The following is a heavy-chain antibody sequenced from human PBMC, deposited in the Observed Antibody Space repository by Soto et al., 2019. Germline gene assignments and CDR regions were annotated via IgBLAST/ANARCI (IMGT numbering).Heavy chain of an antibody. Sequence: GGSLGLSCTASGFTFSSHAMTWVRQAPGKGLEWVSGLSDSGISIYYADSVKGRFTISRDNSMNTLYLQMKILRAEDTAVYYCARGVLRDYYDSSGYLWIFDYWGQGTLVTVSS. V-gene: IGHV3-23*01. CDR2: LSDSGISI. CDR3: ARGVLRDYYDSSGYLWIFDY. J-gene: IGHJ4*02. CDR1: GFTFSSHA. D-gene: IGHD3-22*01.